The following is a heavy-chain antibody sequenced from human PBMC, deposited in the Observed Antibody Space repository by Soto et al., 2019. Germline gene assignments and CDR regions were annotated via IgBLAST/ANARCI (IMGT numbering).Heavy chain of an antibody. V-gene: IGHV1-46*01. Sequence: XSVKVACTASGYSLTSYYMPWVRQAPGQGLEWMGIINPSGGSKSYAQKFQGRVTMTRDTSTSTVYMELSSLRSEDTAVYYCERGGGYYYYGMDVWAQGTTVTVSS. CDR1: GYSLTSYY. J-gene: IGHJ6*02. CDR3: ERGGGYYYYGMDV. CDR2: INPSGGSK. D-gene: IGHD3-16*01.